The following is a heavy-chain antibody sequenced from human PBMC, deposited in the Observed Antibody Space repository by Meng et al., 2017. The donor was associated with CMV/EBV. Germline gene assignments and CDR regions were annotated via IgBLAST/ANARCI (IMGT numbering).Heavy chain of an antibody. CDR3: AGRGPYGRALDV. V-gene: IGHV1-69*10. CDR1: GGTSNTYT. Sequence: SVKVSCKASGGTSNTYTFNWVRQAPGRGLEWMGGIIPYLDEPNYAQTFQGRVAITSDRSTATYMEPGSLRSEDTAVYVCAGRGPYGRALDVWGQGTLVTVSS. J-gene: IGHJ3*01. D-gene: IGHD3-10*01. CDR2: IIPYLDEP.